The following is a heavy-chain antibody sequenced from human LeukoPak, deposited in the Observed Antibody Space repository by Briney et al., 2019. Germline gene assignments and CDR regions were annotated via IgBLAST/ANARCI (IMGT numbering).Heavy chain of an antibody. D-gene: IGHD6-19*01. CDR1: GASISTSY. CDR2: IYYSGST. V-gene: IGHV4-59*01. J-gene: IGHJ6*02. CDR3: ARGVAVAGIYYYYGMDV. Sequence: SETLSLTCTVSGASISTSYWYWIRQPPGKGLEWIGYIYYSGSTNYNPSLKSRVTISVDTSKNQFSLKLSSVTAADTAVYYCARGVAVAGIYYYYGMDVWGQGTTVTVSS.